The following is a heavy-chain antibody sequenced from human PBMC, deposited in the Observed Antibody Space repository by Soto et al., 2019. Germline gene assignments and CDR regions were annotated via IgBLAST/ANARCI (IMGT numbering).Heavy chain of an antibody. CDR2: IIPIFGTA. Sequence: SVKVSCKASGGTFSSYSISWVRQAPGQGLEWMGGIIPIFGTANYAQKFQGRVTITADKSTSTDYMELSSLRSEDTAVYYCARARHYHDSSGYYDPWGQGTLVTVSS. CDR1: GGTFSSYS. V-gene: IGHV1-69*06. CDR3: ARARHYHDSSGYYDP. J-gene: IGHJ5*02. D-gene: IGHD3-22*01.